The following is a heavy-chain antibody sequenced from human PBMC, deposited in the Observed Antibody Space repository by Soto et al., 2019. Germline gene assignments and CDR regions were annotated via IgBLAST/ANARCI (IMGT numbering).Heavy chain of an antibody. CDR2: TYWDNDN. Sequence: QITLKESGPTLVKPTETLTLTCTFSGFSISTSGVGVGWIRQPPGKALEWLAFTYWDNDNRYNPSLRSRVTVAKDTSKNLVVLLMTKIDPVDTATYFCAHRLGGYNWDVGYFDYWGQGTLVTVSS. CDR1: GFSISTSGVG. J-gene: IGHJ4*02. V-gene: IGHV2-5*02. CDR3: AHRLGGYNWDVGYFDY. D-gene: IGHD1-20*01.